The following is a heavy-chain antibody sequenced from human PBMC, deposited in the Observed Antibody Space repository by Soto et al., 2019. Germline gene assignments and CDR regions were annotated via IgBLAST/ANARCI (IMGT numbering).Heavy chain of an antibody. J-gene: IGHJ5*02. Sequence: GSLRLSGAASVFTFSSYSMNWVRQAPGKGLEWVSSISSSSSYIYYADSVKGRFTISRDNAKNSLYLQMNSLRAEDTAVYYCARVYYDSSGHRWFDPWGQGTLVTVSS. D-gene: IGHD3-22*01. CDR3: ARVYYDSSGHRWFDP. CDR2: ISSSSSYI. V-gene: IGHV3-21*01. CDR1: VFTFSSYS.